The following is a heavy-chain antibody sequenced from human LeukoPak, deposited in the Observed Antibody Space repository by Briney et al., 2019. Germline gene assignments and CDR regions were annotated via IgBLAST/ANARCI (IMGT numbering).Heavy chain of an antibody. D-gene: IGHD5-18*01. CDR3: ARDQYSYAHAAH. V-gene: IGHV3-66*01. Sequence: PGGSLRLSCAASGFTVSSNYMSWVRQAPGKGLEWVSVIYSGGATYYADSVKGRFTISRDNSNTTLHLQMNSLRAEDTAVYYCARDQYSYAHAAHWGQGTLVTVSS. CDR1: GFTVSSNY. J-gene: IGHJ4*02. CDR2: IYSGGAT.